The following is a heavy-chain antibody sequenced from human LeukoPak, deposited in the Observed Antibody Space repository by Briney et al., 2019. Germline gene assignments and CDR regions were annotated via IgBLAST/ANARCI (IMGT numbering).Heavy chain of an antibody. CDR1: GFTFSSYA. CDR3: ARDAKVLFRYGMDV. J-gene: IGHJ6*02. CDR2: ISGSGGST. D-gene: IGHD2-21*01. Sequence: PGGSLRLSCAASGFTFSSYAMSWVRQAPGKGLEWVSAISGSGGSTYYADSVKGRFTISRDNSKNSLYLQMNSLRAEDTAVYYCARDAKVLFRYGMDVWGQGTTVTVSS. V-gene: IGHV3-23*01.